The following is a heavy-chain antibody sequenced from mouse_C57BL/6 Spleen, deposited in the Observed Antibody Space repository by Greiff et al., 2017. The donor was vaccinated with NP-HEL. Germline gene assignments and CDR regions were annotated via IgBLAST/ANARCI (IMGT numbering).Heavy chain of an antibody. Sequence: QVQLKESGPGLVQPSQSLSITCTVSGFSLTSYGVHWVRQSPGKGLEWLGVIWSGGSTDYNAAFISRLSISKDNSKSQVFFKMNSLQADDTAIYYCARGILYLYYYAMDYWGQGTSVTVSS. CDR3: ARGILYLYYYAMDY. J-gene: IGHJ4*01. CDR1: GFSLTSYG. V-gene: IGHV2-2*01. D-gene: IGHD2-12*01. CDR2: IWSGGST.